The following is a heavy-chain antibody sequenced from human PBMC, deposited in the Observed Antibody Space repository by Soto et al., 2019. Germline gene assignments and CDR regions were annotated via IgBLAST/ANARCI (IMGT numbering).Heavy chain of an antibody. CDR1: GASITIYY. CDR3: ARVVRDYDIVTGYYIGQYFDC. D-gene: IGHD3-9*01. J-gene: IGHJ4*02. Sequence: PSETLSLTCTVSGASITIYYWNWIRQPPGKALEWIGDANYSGSTNYNPSLKSRVTISVDKSKNQFSLKMSSVTAADTAVYYCARVVRDYDIVTGYYIGQYFDCWSQGTRDTVSS. CDR2: ANYSGST. V-gene: IGHV4-59*01.